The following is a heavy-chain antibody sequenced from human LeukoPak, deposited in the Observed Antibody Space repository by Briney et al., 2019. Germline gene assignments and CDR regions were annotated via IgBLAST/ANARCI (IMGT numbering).Heavy chain of an antibody. CDR1: GYTFTSYG. J-gene: IGHJ6*02. Sequence: ASVKVSCKASGYTFTSYGISWVRQAPGQGLEWMGWISAYNGNTNYAQKLQGRVTMTTDTSTSTAYMELRSLRSDDTAVYYCARDGMGGHDTHMCMDVWGQGTTVTVSS. CDR2: ISAYNGNT. CDR3: ARDGMGGHDTHMCMDV. D-gene: IGHD5-12*01. V-gene: IGHV1-18*01.